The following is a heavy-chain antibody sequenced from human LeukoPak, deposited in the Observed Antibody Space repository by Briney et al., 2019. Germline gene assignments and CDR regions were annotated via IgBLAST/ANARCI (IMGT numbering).Heavy chain of an antibody. V-gene: IGHV1-69*06. CDR1: GGTFSSYA. D-gene: IGHD3-16*02. CDR3: ATVFYEAVWGNYRQFPQNYYGMDV. J-gene: IGHJ6*02. Sequence: SVTVSCKASGGTFSSYAISWVRQPPGQGLEWMGGIIPIFGTANYAQKFQGRVTMTEDTSTDTAYMELSSLRSEDTAVYYCATVFYEAVWGNYRQFPQNYYGMDVWGQGTTVTVSS. CDR2: IIPIFGTA.